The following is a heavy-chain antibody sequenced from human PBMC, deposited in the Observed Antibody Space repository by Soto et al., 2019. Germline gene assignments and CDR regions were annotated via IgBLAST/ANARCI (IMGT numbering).Heavy chain of an antibody. V-gene: IGHV3-30*19. J-gene: IGHJ4*02. CDR1: GFTFRGCG. Sequence: QVQVVESGGGVAQPGRSLRLSCVASGFTFRGCGMHWVRQAPGKGLEWVAVISYDGSNQYYSDSVKGRFTISRDNSKNTVYLQMNSLRGDDTAVYYCAKVYSSTSYYFDSWGQGTLVTVSS. D-gene: IGHD6-6*01. CDR2: ISYDGSNQ. CDR3: AKVYSSTSYYFDS.